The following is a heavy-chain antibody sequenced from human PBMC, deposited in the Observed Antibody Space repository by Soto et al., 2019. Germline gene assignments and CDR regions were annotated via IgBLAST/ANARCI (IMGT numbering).Heavy chain of an antibody. Sequence: GGSLRLSCAASGLTFRNAWMSWVRQAPGKGLEWVGRIKSKTDGGTTDYAAPVKGRFTISRDDSKNTLYLQMNSLKTEDTAVYYCTTDPCYYFLGSHYRGRSCDFWCPGTLVTLS. J-gene: IGHJ4*02. CDR1: GLTFRNAW. V-gene: IGHV3-15*01. D-gene: IGHD3-10*01. CDR2: IKSKTDGGTT. CDR3: TTDPCYYFLGSHYRGRSCDF.